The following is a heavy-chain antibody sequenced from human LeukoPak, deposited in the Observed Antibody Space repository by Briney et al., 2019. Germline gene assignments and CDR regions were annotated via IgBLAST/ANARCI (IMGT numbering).Heavy chain of an antibody. CDR1: GGSFSGYY. J-gene: IGHJ4*02. Sequence: SETLSLTCAVYGGSFSGYYWSWIRQPPGKGLEWIGEINHGGSTNYNPSLKSRVTISVDTSKNQFSLKLSSVTAADTAVYYCARHIAVAGTSWGQGTLVTVSS. D-gene: IGHD6-19*01. CDR2: INHGGST. V-gene: IGHV4-34*01. CDR3: ARHIAVAGTS.